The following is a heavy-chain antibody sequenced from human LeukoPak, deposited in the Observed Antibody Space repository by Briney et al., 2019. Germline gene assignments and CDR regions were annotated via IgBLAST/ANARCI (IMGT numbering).Heavy chain of an antibody. V-gene: IGHV3-30*04. J-gene: IGHJ6*02. CDR1: GFTFSIYA. CDR2: LSFDGRNK. CDR3: ARSRGPYYYYYGMDV. D-gene: IGHD2-15*01. Sequence: GGSLRLSSAASGFTFSIYAMHCVPQAPGKGLECVADLSFDGRNKYYADSVKGRFTISRDNSKNTLYLQMNSLRAEDAAVYYCARSRGPYYYYYGMDVWGQGTTVTVSS.